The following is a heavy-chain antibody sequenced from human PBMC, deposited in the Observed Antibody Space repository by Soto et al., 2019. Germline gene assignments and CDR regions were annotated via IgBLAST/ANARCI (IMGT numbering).Heavy chain of an antibody. CDR1: GFSFNAYG. V-gene: IGHV3-23*01. J-gene: IGHJ6*02. D-gene: IGHD2-21*02. CDR3: AKDRGNGDTPNIYSYYGIEV. CDR2: FSGGAGTI. Sequence: PRGNLRLSCADSGFSFNAYGMSRLRQSPGKGLEWICFFSGGAGTIYYADSVKHQFIITRNASKITLYLQMPSLSVDDTAVYYCAKDRGNGDTPNIYSYYGIEVWGQGTTVTVSS.